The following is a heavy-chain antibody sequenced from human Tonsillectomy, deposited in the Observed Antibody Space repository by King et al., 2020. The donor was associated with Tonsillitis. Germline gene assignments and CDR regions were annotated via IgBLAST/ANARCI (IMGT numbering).Heavy chain of an antibody. CDR2: ISYDGSNK. J-gene: IGHJ6*02. CDR3: AKDLGEEWLLPHYYYYYGMDV. Sequence: VQLVESGGGVVQPGRSLRLSCAASGFTFSSYGMHWVRQAPGKGLEWVAVISYDGSNKYYADSVKGRFTISRDNSKNTLYLQMNSLRAEETAVYYCAKDLGEEWLLPHYYYYYGMDVWGQGTTVTVSS. CDR1: GFTFSSYG. V-gene: IGHV3-30*18. D-gene: IGHD3-22*01.